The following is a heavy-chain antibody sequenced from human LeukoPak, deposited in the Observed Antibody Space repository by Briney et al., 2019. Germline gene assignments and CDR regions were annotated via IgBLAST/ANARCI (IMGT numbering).Heavy chain of an antibody. J-gene: IGHJ4*02. V-gene: IGHV4-39*07. D-gene: IGHD2-15*01. CDR3: ARDGGGNFDY. CDR2: INHSGST. Sequence: SETLSLTCTVSGGSISSSSYYWGWIRQPPGKGLEWIGEINHSGSTNYNPSLKSRVTISVDTSKNQFSLKLSSVTAADTAVYYCARDGGGNFDYWGQGTLVTVSS. CDR1: GGSISSSSYY.